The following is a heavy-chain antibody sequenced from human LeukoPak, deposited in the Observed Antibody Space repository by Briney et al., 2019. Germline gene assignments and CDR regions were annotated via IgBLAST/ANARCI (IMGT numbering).Heavy chain of an antibody. CDR3: ARGYCSSTSCYSDY. CDR1: GGSISSYY. Sequence: SETLSLTCTVSGGSISSYYWSWIRQPPGKGLEWIGYIYYSGSTYYNPSLKSRVTISVDRSKNQFSLKLNSVTAADTAVYYCARGYCSSTSCYSDYWGQGTLVTVSS. D-gene: IGHD2-2*01. CDR2: IYYSGST. V-gene: IGHV4-59*12. J-gene: IGHJ4*02.